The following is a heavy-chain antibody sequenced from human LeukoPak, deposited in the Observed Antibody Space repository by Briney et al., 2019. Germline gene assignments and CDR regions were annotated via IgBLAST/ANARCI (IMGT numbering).Heavy chain of an antibody. J-gene: IGHJ4*02. Sequence: PGGSLRLSCAASGFTFSNYAMSWVRQAPGKGLEWVSYISSSGSTIYYADSVKGRSTISRDNAKNSLYLQMNSLRAEDTAVYYCARAYDSSGYYFFDYWGQGTLVTVSS. V-gene: IGHV3-11*01. D-gene: IGHD3-22*01. CDR3: ARAYDSSGYYFFDY. CDR2: ISSSGSTI. CDR1: GFTFSNYA.